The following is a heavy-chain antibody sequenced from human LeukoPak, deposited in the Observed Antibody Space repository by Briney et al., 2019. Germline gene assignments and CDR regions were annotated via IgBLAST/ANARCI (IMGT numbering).Heavy chain of an antibody. D-gene: IGHD2-2*02. Sequence: ASVKVSCKASGYTFTGYYMHWVRQAPGQGLEWMGRINPNSGGTNYAQKFQGRVTMTRDTSISTAYMELSRLRSDDTAVYYCARDLPHNLRVPAAINDYWGQGTLVTVSS. CDR1: GYTFTGYY. CDR3: ARDLPHNLRVPAAINDY. CDR2: INPNSGGT. J-gene: IGHJ4*02. V-gene: IGHV1-2*06.